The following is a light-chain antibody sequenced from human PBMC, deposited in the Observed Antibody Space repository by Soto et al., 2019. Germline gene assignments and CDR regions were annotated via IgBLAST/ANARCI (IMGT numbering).Light chain of an antibody. CDR2: GAS. CDR3: QQYNNCPPYT. V-gene: IGKV3-15*01. CDR1: QSISYN. J-gene: IGKJ2*01. Sequence: EIVMTQSPATLSVSPGERATLSCRASQSISYNLAWYQQKPGQAPRLLIYGASTRATSIPARFSGSGSGTEFTLTISSLQSEDFAVYYCQQYNNCPPYTFGQGTKLEIK.